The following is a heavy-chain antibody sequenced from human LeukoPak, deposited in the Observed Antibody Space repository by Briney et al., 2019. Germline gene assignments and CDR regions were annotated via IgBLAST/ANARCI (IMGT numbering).Heavy chain of an antibody. CDR2: IKSKTDGGTT. V-gene: IGHV3-15*01. CDR3: TVPTTVTTYAFDI. J-gene: IGHJ3*02. CDR1: GFTFSNAW. D-gene: IGHD4-17*01. Sequence: TTGGSLRLSCAASGFTFSNAWMSWVRQAPGKGLEWVGRIKSKTDGGTTDYAAPVKGRFTISRDDSKNTLYLQMNSLKTEDTAVYYCTVPTTVTTYAFDIWGQGTMVTVSS.